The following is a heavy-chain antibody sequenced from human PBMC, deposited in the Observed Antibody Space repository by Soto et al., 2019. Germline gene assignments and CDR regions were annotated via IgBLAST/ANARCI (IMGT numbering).Heavy chain of an antibody. Sequence: SQTLSLTCAISGDSVSSNSASWNWIRQSPSRGLEWLGRTYYRSKWYNEFAVSVQSRIAVNPDTSKNQFALQLNSVTPEDTAVYYCARGLVPSGSFDYWGQGTLVTVSS. D-gene: IGHD6-25*01. J-gene: IGHJ4*02. CDR2: TYYRSKWYN. CDR3: ARGLVPSGSFDY. CDR1: GDSVSSNSAS. V-gene: IGHV6-1*01.